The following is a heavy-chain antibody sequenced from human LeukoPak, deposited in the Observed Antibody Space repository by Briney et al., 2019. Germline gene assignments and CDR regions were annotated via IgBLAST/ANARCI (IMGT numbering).Heavy chain of an antibody. CDR2: IIPIFGTA. V-gene: IGHV1-69*05. J-gene: IGHJ5*02. D-gene: IGHD2-2*02. CDR3: ARVVPAAIQVDWFDP. Sequence: WASVKVSCKASGGTFSSYAISWVRQAPGQGLEWMGGIIPIFGTANYAQKFQGRVTITTDESTSTAYMELSSLRSEDTAVYYCARVVPAAIQVDWFDPWGQGTLVTVSS. CDR1: GGTFSSYA.